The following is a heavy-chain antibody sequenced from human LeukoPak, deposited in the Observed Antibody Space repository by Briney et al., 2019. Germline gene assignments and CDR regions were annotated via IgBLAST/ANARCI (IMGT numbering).Heavy chain of an antibody. D-gene: IGHD2-2*01. CDR1: GFTFSSYS. CDR2: ISSSSSYI. V-gene: IGHV3-21*01. CDR3: ARDRSLVGDV. Sequence: PGGSLRLSCAASGFTFSSYSMNWVRQAPGKGLEWVSSISSSSSYIYYADSVKGRFTISRANAKNSLYLQMNSLRAEDTAVYYCARDRSLVGDVWGKGATVTVSS. J-gene: IGHJ6*04.